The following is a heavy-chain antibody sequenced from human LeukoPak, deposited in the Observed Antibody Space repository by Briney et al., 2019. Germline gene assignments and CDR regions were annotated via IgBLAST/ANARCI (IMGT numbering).Heavy chain of an antibody. J-gene: IGHJ6*02. CDR2: ISGSGGST. D-gene: IGHD6-13*01. CDR1: GFTFSSYA. CDR3: AKYHSSSWSYYYYGMDV. V-gene: IGHV3-23*01. Sequence: GGSLRLSCAASGFTFSSYAMSWVRQAPGRGLEWVSAISGSGGSTYYADSVKGRFTISRDNSENTLYLQMNSLRAEDTAVYYCAKYHSSSWSYYYYGMDVWGQGTTVTVSS.